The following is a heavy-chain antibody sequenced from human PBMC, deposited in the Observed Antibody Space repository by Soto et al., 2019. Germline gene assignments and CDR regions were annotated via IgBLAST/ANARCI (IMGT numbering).Heavy chain of an antibody. J-gene: IGHJ6*02. CDR2: ISYDGSNK. Sequence: PGGSLRLSCAASGFTFSSYGMHWVRQAPGKGLEWVAVISYDGSNKYYADSVKGRFTISRDNSKNTLYLQMNSLRAEDTAVYYCAKVPAASYGMDVWGQGTTATVSS. CDR3: AKVPAASYGMDV. D-gene: IGHD2-2*01. V-gene: IGHV3-30*18. CDR1: GFTFSSYG.